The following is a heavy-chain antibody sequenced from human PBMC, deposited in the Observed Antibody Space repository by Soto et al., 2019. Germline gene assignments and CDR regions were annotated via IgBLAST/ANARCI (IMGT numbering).Heavy chain of an antibody. CDR3: ARDSCGGDCYPYFDY. J-gene: IGHJ4*02. V-gene: IGHV3-23*01. Sequence: GGSLRLSCGGSGFTFSRFPMSWFRQAPGKGLEWVAGICYGGSSKSYADSVQGRFTISRDNSKNTLYLQMNSLRAEDTALYYCARDSCGGDCYPYFDYWGQGTVVTVSS. D-gene: IGHD2-21*02. CDR1: GFTFSRFP. CDR2: ICYGGSSK.